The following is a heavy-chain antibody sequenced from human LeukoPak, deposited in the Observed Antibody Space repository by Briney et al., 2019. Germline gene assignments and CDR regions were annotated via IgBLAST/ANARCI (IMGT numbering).Heavy chain of an antibody. D-gene: IGHD2-2*01. CDR1: GYTFTGDW. CDR2: IYPGDSDT. V-gene: IGHV5-51*01. Sequence: GESLKISCKASGYTFTGDWIGWVRQMPGKGPEWMGIIYPGDSDTKYNAPFQGQVTISADKSISTAYLQWGSLKASDTATYYCARPALYCSSTVCPPYMDVWGKGTTVTVSS. J-gene: IGHJ6*03. CDR3: ARPALYCSSTVCPPYMDV.